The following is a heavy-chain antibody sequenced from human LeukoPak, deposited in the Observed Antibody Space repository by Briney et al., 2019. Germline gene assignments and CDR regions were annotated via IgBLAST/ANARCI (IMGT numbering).Heavy chain of an antibody. CDR1: GGSFSGYY. D-gene: IGHD2-21*02. V-gene: IGHV4-34*01. CDR2: INHSGST. CDR3: ARDRTVVTLNYYYYGMDV. J-gene: IGHJ6*02. Sequence: ASETLSLTCAVYGGSFSGYYWSWICQPPGKGLEWIGEINHSGSTNYNPSLKSRVTISVDTSKNQFSLKLSSVTAADTAVYYCARDRTVVTLNYYYYGMDVWGQGTTVTVSS.